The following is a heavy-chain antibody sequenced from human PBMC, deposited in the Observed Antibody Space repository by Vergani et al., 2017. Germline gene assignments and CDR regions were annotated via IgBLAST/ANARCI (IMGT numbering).Heavy chain of an antibody. Sequence: EVQLVESGGGLVQPGGSLRLSCAASGFTVSSNYMSWVRQAPGKGLEWVSVIYSGGSTYYADSVKGRFTISRDNAKNSLYLQMNSLRAEDTAVYYCARDISSSSFDYWGQGTLVTVSS. CDR1: GFTVSSNY. V-gene: IGHV3-53*01. D-gene: IGHD6-6*01. CDR3: ARDISSSSFDY. J-gene: IGHJ4*02. CDR2: IYSGGST.